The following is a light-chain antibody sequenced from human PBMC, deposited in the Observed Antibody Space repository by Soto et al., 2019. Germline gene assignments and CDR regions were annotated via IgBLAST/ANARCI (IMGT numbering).Light chain of an antibody. CDR3: SSYTSSSTLV. Sequence: QSALTQPASVSGSPGQSIPISCTGTSSDVGGYNYVSWYQQHPGKAPKLMIYEVSHRPSEVSNRFSGSKSGNTASLTSSGLQTEDESDYYCSSYTSSSTLVFGGGTKVTVL. CDR2: EVS. V-gene: IGLV2-14*01. CDR1: SSDVGGYNY. J-gene: IGLJ3*02.